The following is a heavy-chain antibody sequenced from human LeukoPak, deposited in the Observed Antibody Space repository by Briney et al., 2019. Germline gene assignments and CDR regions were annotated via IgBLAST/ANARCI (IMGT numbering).Heavy chain of an antibody. CDR1: GGTFSGYA. J-gene: IGHJ4*02. V-gene: IGHV1-2*02. D-gene: IGHD5-18*01. CDR2: INPNSGGT. Sequence: GASVKVSCKASGGTFSGYAISWVRQAPGQGLEWMGWINPNSGGTNYAQKFQGRVTMTRDTSISTAYMELSRLRSDDTAVYYCASSYGDIDYWGQGTLVTVSS. CDR3: ASSYGDIDY.